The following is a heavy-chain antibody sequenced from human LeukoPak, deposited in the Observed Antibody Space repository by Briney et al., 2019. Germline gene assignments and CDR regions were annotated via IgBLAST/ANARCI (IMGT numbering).Heavy chain of an antibody. D-gene: IGHD3-22*01. V-gene: IGHV3-30*02. Sequence: PGGSLRLSCVASGFSFSNYGMHWVRQAPGKGLEWVAFIRYDGSNKYYADSVKGRFTISRDNSKNTLYLQMNSLRVEDTAVYYCAKYYRESSCASPPDYWGQGTRATVSS. CDR2: IRYDGSNK. CDR3: AKYYRESSCASPPDY. CDR1: GFSFSNYG. J-gene: IGHJ4*02.